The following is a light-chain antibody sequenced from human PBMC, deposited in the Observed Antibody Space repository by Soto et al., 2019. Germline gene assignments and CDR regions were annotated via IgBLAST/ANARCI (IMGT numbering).Light chain of an antibody. Sequence: ETVLTQSPGTLSLSPGERATLSCRASQTIRSNYLAWYRQTPGQDPRLLIYGAYNRATGIADRFSDSGSGTDFTLIISRLEPADFALYYCQQYGSSPWTFGQGTKVEIK. CDR1: QTIRSNY. J-gene: IGKJ1*01. V-gene: IGKV3-20*01. CDR2: GAY. CDR3: QQYGSSPWT.